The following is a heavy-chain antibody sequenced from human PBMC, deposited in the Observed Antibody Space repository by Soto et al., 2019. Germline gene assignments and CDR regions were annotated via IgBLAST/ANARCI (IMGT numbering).Heavy chain of an antibody. J-gene: IGHJ3*02. CDR3: ARKWLAHDAFDI. D-gene: IGHD6-19*01. CDR2: IYYSGST. V-gene: IGHV4-59*08. Sequence: SETLSLTCTVSGGSISSYYWSWIRQPPGKRLEWIGYIYYSGSTNYNPSLKSRVTISVDTSKNQFSLKLSSVTAADTAVYYCARKWLAHDAFDIWGQGTMVTVSS. CDR1: GGSISSYY.